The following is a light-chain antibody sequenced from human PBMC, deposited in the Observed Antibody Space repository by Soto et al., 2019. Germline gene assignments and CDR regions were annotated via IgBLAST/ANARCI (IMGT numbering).Light chain of an antibody. V-gene: IGLV1-44*01. CDR1: SSNIGSNT. J-gene: IGLJ1*01. CDR3: AAWDDSLNAL. CDR2: SNN. Sequence: QSVLTQPPSASGTPGQRVTISCSGSSSNIGSNTVNWYQQFPGTAPKLLIYSNNQRPSGVPDRFSGSKSGTSASLAISGLQSEDEADYYCAAWDDSLNALFGTGTKLTVL.